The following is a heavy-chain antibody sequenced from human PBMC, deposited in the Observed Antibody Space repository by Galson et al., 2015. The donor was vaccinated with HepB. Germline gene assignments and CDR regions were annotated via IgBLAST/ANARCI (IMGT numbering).Heavy chain of an antibody. CDR3: AREVQVVRGVIHNWFDP. V-gene: IGHV3-33*08. CDR2: IWYDGSNK. CDR1: GFTFSSYG. D-gene: IGHD3-10*01. Sequence: SLRLSCAASGFTFSSYGMHWVRQAPGKGLEWVVVIWYDGSNKYYADSVKGRFTISRDNSKNPLYLQMNSLRAEDTAVYYCAREVQVVRGVIHNWFDPWGQGTLVTVSS. J-gene: IGHJ5*02.